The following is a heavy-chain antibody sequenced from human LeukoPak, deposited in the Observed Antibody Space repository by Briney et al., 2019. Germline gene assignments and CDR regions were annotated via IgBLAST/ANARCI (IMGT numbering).Heavy chain of an antibody. CDR3: VKDGVIAAAATLHFDY. D-gene: IGHD6-13*01. V-gene: IGHV3-64D*06. J-gene: IGHJ4*02. CDR1: GFTFSSYA. CDR2: ISSNGGST. Sequence: GGSLRLSCSASGFTFSSYAMHWVRQAPGKGLEYVSAISSNGGSTYYADSVKGRFTISRDNSKNTLYLQMSSLRAEDTPVYYCVKDGVIAAAATLHFDYWGQGTLVTVSS.